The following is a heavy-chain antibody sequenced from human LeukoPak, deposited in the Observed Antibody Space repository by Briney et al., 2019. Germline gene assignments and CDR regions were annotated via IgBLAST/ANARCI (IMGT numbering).Heavy chain of an antibody. Sequence: SETLSLTRTVSGGSISIYYWNWIRQPAGKGLEWIGRIFTSEITNYNPSLQSRVTMSVDTSKNQFSLNLSSVTAADTAVYYCARESSGTYYNPLGYMDVWGKGTTVTVSS. CDR1: GGSISIYY. CDR2: IFTSEIT. D-gene: IGHD3-10*01. V-gene: IGHV4-4*07. CDR3: ARESSGTYYNPLGYMDV. J-gene: IGHJ6*03.